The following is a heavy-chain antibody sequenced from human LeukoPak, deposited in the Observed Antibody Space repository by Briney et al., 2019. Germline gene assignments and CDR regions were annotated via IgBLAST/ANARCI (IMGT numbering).Heavy chain of an antibody. J-gene: IGHJ3*02. D-gene: IGHD1-26*01. CDR2: ISYDGSNK. V-gene: IGHV3-30*18. Sequence: GGSLRLSCAASGFTFSSYGMHWVRQAPAKGLEWVAVISYDGSNKYYADSVKGRFTISRENSKNTLYLQMNSLRAEDTAVYYCAKGRYSGSYYGYDAFDIWGQGTMVTVSS. CDR3: AKGRYSGSYYGYDAFDI. CDR1: GFTFSSYG.